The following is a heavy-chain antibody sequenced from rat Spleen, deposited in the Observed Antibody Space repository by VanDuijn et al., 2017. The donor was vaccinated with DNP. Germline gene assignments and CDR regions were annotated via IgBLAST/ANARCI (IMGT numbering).Heavy chain of an antibody. V-gene: IGHV5-22*01. CDR3: VRPDYYDGSYPHY. Sequence: EVKLVESGGGLVQPGRSLKLSCAASGFNFNDYWMGWVRQAPTRGLEWVATISYDGTRTYYRASVKGRFTISRDYAKSTLYLQMYSLRSEDMATYYCVRPDYYDGSYPHYWGQGVMVTVSS. D-gene: IGHD1-12*02. J-gene: IGHJ2*01. CDR1: GFNFNDYW. CDR2: ISYDGTRT.